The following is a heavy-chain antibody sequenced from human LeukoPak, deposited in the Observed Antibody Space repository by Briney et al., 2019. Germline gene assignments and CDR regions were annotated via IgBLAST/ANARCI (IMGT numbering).Heavy chain of an antibody. CDR3: ARAVNSASKSDY. V-gene: IGHV3-74*01. CDR1: GFTFSSYW. J-gene: IGHJ4*02. Sequence: QPGGSLRLSCAASGFTFSSYWMHWVRQAPGKGLVWVSRINTDGSFTNYADSMKGRFTISRDNAKNTLYLQMNSLRAEDTAVYYCARAVNSASKSDYWGQGTLVTVSS. CDR2: INTDGSFT. D-gene: IGHD2-2*01.